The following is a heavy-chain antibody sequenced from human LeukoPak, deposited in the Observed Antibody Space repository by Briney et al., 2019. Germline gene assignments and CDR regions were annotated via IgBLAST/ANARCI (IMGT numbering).Heavy chain of an antibody. CDR1: GFNFDIAW. CDR3: VSRDAYKPRYFMDV. V-gene: IGHV3-15*01. D-gene: IGHD5-24*01. CDR2: IKSKNDGAAT. J-gene: IGHJ6*03. Sequence: GGSLRLSCAVSGFNFDIAWMNWVRQTPGEGLEWVGRIKSKNDGAATDYGAPVRGRFTISIDDSKNLLYLQMNSLKTEDTAVYYCVSRDAYKPRYFMDVWGKGTTVTVSS.